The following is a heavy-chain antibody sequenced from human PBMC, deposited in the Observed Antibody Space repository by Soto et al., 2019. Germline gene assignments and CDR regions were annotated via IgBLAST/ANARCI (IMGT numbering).Heavy chain of an antibody. Sequence: EVQLVESGGDLVQPGGSLRLSCAASGFTFSNDWMNWVRQAPGKGLEWVGRIKSKTGGGTTDYAAPVKGRFTISRDDSKNTLYLQMSSLKTEDTAVYYCATPVLLGGQGTLVTVSS. CDR2: IKSKTGGGTT. V-gene: IGHV3-15*01. CDR3: ATPVLL. D-gene: IGHD2-15*01. J-gene: IGHJ4*02. CDR1: GFTFSNDW.